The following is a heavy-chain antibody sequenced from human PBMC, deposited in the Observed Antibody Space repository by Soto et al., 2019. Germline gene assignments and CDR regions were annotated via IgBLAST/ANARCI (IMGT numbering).Heavy chain of an antibody. V-gene: IGHV3-23*01. J-gene: IGHJ6*02. Sequence: EVQLLESGGGLVQPGGSLRLSCAASGFTFSSYAMSWVRQAPGKGLEWVSAISGSGGSTYYADSVKGRFTISRDNSKNTLYLQMNSRRADDTAVYYCAGPLSDIVVVPAAKYYYYGMDVWGQGTTVTVSS. CDR2: ISGSGGST. CDR3: AGPLSDIVVVPAAKYYYYGMDV. CDR1: GFTFSSYA. D-gene: IGHD2-2*01.